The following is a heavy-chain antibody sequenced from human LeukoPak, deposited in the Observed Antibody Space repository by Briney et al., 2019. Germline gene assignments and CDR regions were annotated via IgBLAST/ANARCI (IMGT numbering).Heavy chain of an antibody. CDR1: GFTFSGSA. J-gene: IGHJ3*02. V-gene: IGHV3-73*01. Sequence: PGGSLKLSCAASGFTFSGSAMHWVRQASGKGLEWVGRIRSKANSYATAYAASVKGRFTISRDNAKNSLYLQMNSLRAEDTAVYYCAREGYGGNSDAFDIWGQGTMVTVSS. CDR2: IRSKANSYAT. CDR3: AREGYGGNSDAFDI. D-gene: IGHD4-23*01.